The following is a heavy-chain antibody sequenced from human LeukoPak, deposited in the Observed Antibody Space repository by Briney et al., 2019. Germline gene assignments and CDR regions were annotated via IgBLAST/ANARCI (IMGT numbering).Heavy chain of an antibody. CDR3: ASLYSSGVDYFDY. V-gene: IGHV3-30-3*01. CDR2: ISYDGSNK. D-gene: IGHD6-19*01. CDR1: GFTFSSYA. Sequence: GSLRLSCAASGFTFSSYAIHWVRQAPGKGLEWVAIISYDGSNKYYADSVKGRFTISRDNSKNTLYLQMNSLRAEDTAVYYCASLYSSGVDYFDYWGQGTLVTVSP. J-gene: IGHJ4*02.